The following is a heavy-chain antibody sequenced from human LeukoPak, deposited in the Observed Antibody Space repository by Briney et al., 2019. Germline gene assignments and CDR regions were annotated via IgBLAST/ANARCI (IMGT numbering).Heavy chain of an antibody. CDR3: TRDFLGGSPAGSNY. Sequence: GGSLRLSCAASGFIFSDYYMSWIRQAPGKGLEWVGFIRSNTYGGTTEYAASVRGRFTISRDDSKSIAYLQMNSLKTEDTAVYYCTRDFLGGSPAGSNYWGQGTLVTVSS. D-gene: IGHD2-15*01. CDR1: GFIFSDYY. V-gene: IGHV3-49*03. J-gene: IGHJ4*02. CDR2: IRSNTYGGTT.